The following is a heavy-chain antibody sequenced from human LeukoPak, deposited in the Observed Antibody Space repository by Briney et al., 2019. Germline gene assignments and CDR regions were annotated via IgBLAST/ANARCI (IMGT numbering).Heavy chain of an antibody. CDR2: ISGNGGDT. D-gene: IGHD3-10*01. CDR3: AKHLWRDLLWFGEGYYVDY. CDR1: GFPFTNYA. V-gene: IGHV3-23*01. Sequence: GGSLRLSCAASGFPFTNYAMSWVRQALGKGLEWVSVISGNGGDTYYVDSVKGRFTISRDSSKDTLYLQMNSLRVEDTAVYYCAKHLWRDLLWFGEGYYVDYWGQGTLVTVSS. J-gene: IGHJ4*02.